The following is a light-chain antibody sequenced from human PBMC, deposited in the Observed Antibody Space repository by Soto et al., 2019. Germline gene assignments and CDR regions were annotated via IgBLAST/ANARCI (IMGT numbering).Light chain of an antibody. CDR3: SSYAGTATLYV. CDR2: EVS. V-gene: IGLV2-8*01. J-gene: IGLJ1*01. Sequence: QSALTQPPSASGSPGQSVTISCTGSSSDVGGYDYVSWYQQHPGKAPKLLIYEVSKRPSGVPDRFSGSKSGNTASLTVSGLQAEDEADYYCSSYAGTATLYVFGIGTKVTV. CDR1: SSDVGGYDY.